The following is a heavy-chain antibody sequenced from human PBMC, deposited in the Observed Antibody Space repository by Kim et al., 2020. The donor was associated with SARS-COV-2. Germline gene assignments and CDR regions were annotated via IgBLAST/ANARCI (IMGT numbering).Heavy chain of an antibody. D-gene: IGHD3-3*01. CDR1: GGSFSGYY. Sequence: SETLSLTCAVYGGSFSGYYWSWIRQPPGKGLEWIGEINHSGSTNYNPSLKSRVTISVDTSKNQFSLKLSSVTAADTAVYYCARGTREWLTFYYYSYMDVWGKGTTVTVSS. V-gene: IGHV4-34*01. CDR3: ARGTREWLTFYYYSYMDV. J-gene: IGHJ6*03. CDR2: INHSGST.